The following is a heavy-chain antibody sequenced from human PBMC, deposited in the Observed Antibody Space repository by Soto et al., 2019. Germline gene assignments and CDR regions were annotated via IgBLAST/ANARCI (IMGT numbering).Heavy chain of an antibody. CDR3: ARGNCSGGSCYYSLLPFDY. V-gene: IGHV1-69*02. D-gene: IGHD2-15*01. CDR1: GGTFSSYT. CDR2: IIPILGIA. J-gene: IGHJ4*02. Sequence: QVQLGQSGAEVKKPGSSVKVSCNASGGTFSSYTISWVRQSPGQGLEWLGRIIPILGIANYAQKFQGRVTITADKSTSTAYMELSSLRSEDTAVSYCARGNCSGGSCYYSLLPFDYGGQGTMVTVSS.